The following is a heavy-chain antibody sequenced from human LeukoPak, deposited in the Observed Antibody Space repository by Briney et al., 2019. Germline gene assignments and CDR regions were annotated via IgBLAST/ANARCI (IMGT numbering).Heavy chain of an antibody. V-gene: IGHV1-2*06. J-gene: IGHJ4*02. D-gene: IGHD3-10*01. CDR3: ALLWFGELWTKDY. CDR2: INPKRGGT. Sequence: ASVKVSCKTSGYSFTDYYMHWVRQAPGQGLEWMGRINPKRGGTNYAQKFQGRVTLTRDTSISTAHMELSRLTSDDTAVYYCALLWFGELWTKDYWGQGTLVTVSS. CDR1: GYSFTDYY.